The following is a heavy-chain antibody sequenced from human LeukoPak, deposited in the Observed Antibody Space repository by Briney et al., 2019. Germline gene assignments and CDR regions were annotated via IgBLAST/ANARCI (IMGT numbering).Heavy chain of an antibody. V-gene: IGHV3-48*01. CDR3: ARDSIDSSSWYFYYYYYMDV. CDR2: ISSSSSTI. Sequence: GGSLRLSRAASGFTFSSYWMSWVRQAPGKGLEWVSYISSSSSTIYYADSVKGRFTISRDNAKNSLYLQMNSLRAEDTAVYYCARDSIDSSSWYFYYYYYMDVWGKGTTVTVSS. D-gene: IGHD6-13*01. J-gene: IGHJ6*03. CDR1: GFTFSSYW.